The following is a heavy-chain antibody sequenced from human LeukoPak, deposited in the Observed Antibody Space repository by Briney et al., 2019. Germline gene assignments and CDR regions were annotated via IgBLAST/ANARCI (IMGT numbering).Heavy chain of an antibody. Sequence: GGSLRLSCAASGFTFTSYAMSWVRQAPGKGLEWVSAFSGSGTDTYYAESVKGRFTISRDNSKNTIYLQMNSLRGEDTAVFYCVKAGYCSSGSCLHRLYDCWGQGTLVTVPS. CDR3: VKAGYCSSGSCLHRLYDC. J-gene: IGHJ4*02. CDR2: FSGSGTDT. CDR1: GFTFTSYA. D-gene: IGHD2-15*01. V-gene: IGHV3-23*01.